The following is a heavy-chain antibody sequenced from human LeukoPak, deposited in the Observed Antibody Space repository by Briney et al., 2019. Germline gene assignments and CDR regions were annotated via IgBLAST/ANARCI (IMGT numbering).Heavy chain of an antibody. CDR2: IKQDGSEK. J-gene: IGHJ4*02. Sequence: GGSLRLSCAASGSTFSRYWMSWVRQAPGKGLEWVANIKQDGSEKYYADSVEGRFTIFRDNAKNSLYVQVNSLRAEDTAVYYCARGGSRLLTSYIFDYWGQGTLVTVSS. D-gene: IGHD3-16*01. CDR1: GSTFSRYW. V-gene: IGHV3-7*01. CDR3: ARGGSRLLTSYIFDY.